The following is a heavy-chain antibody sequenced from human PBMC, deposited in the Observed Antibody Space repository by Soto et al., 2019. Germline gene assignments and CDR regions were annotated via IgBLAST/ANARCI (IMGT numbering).Heavy chain of an antibody. CDR3: ARDPLGSGRADFDY. J-gene: IGHJ4*02. D-gene: IGHD3-10*02. V-gene: IGHV3-30-3*01. CDR2: ISYDGSDK. CDR1: GFTFSDYS. Sequence: QVQLVESGGGVVQPGGYLRLSCAASGFTFSDYSMHWVRQAPGKGLEWVAVISYDGSDKYFADSVKGRFTISRDNSNNTLFLQMNSLRAEDTAVYYCARDPLGSGRADFDYWGQGTLVTVSS.